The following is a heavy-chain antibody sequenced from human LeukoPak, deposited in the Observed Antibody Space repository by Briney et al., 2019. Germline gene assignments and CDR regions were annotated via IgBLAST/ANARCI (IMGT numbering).Heavy chain of an antibody. CDR2: INPNSGGT. CDR1: GYTFTGYY. D-gene: IGHD3-22*01. V-gene: IGHV1-2*02. J-gene: IGHJ4*02. CDR3: ASDSSSDSYYDSSGYYCDY. Sequence: ASVKVSCKASGYTFTGYYMHWVRQAPGQGLEWMGWINPNSGGTNYAQKFQGRVTMTRDTSISTAYMELRSLRSDDTAVYYCASDSSSDSYYDSSGYYCDYWGQGTLVTVSS.